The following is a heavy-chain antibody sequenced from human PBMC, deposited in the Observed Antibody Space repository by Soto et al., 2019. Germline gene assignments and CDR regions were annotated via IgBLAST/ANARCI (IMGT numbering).Heavy chain of an antibody. J-gene: IGHJ6*02. Sequence: GGSLRLSCAASGFTFSDYYMNWIRQAPGKGREWLSYISGGSSDTNYADSVKGRFTISRDNAKNSLYLQMNSLRVEDTAVYYCVREARLADVWGQGTTVTVSS. V-gene: IGHV3-11*06. CDR1: GFTFSDYY. CDR3: VREARLADV. CDR2: ISGGSSDT. D-gene: IGHD6-25*01.